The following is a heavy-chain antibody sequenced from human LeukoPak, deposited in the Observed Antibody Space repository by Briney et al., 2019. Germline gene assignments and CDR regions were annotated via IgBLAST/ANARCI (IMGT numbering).Heavy chain of an antibody. J-gene: IGHJ4*02. CDR2: ITSSGTYI. V-gene: IGHV3-21*01. CDR3: ARDRHSMALLFDY. Sequence: GESLRLSCAASGFTFNNYNMNWVRQAPGKALEWVSSITSSGTYIFYADSVKGRFTISRDNAKNSLYLQMNSLGPEDTAVYFCARDRHSMALLFDYWGQGTLVTVSS. CDR1: GFTFNNYN. D-gene: IGHD2/OR15-2a*01.